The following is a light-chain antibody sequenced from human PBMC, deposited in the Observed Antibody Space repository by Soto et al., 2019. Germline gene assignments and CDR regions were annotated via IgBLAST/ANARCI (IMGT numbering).Light chain of an antibody. J-gene: IGLJ2*01. Sequence: QSVLTQPPSVSGAPGQRVTISCNGSSSNIGAGYDVHWYQQLPGTAPKLLIYGNSNRPSGVPDRFSGSKSGTSASLAITGLQAEDEADYSCQSYDSSLSGSNVVFGGGTKVTVL. CDR1: SSNIGAGYD. CDR3: QSYDSSLSGSNVV. V-gene: IGLV1-40*01. CDR2: GNS.